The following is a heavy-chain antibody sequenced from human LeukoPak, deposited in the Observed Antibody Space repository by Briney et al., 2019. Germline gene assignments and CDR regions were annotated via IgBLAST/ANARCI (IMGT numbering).Heavy chain of an antibody. J-gene: IGHJ6*02. CDR2: INPNSGGT. Sequence: GASVKVSCKASGYTFTGYYMHWVGQAPGQGVEWMGWINPNSGGTNYAQKFQGRVTMTRDTSISTAYMELSRLRSDDTAVYYCARGDYYGSGSYSTSPDYYYYGMDVWGQGTTVTVSS. V-gene: IGHV1-2*02. CDR1: GYTFTGYY. CDR3: ARGDYYGSGSYSTSPDYYYYGMDV. D-gene: IGHD3-10*01.